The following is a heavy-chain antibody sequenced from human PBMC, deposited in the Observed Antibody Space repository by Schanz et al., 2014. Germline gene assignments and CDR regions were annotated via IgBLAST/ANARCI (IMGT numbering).Heavy chain of an antibody. J-gene: IGHJ4*02. Sequence: EVQLVESGGGLVKPGDSLRLSCAASGFTFSSYSLAWVRQAPGKGLEWVSFISTGRYLYYADSVKGRFTISRDNTKNSVFLQMSSLRVEDTGLYFCARDPVEGAPTPYYFDYWGQGILVTVSS. CDR2: ISTGRYL. CDR1: GFTFSSYS. D-gene: IGHD1-26*01. CDR3: ARDPVEGAPTPYYFDY. V-gene: IGHV3-21*01.